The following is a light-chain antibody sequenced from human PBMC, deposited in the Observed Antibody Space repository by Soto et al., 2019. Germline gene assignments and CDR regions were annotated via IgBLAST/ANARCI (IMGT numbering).Light chain of an antibody. J-gene: IGKJ1*01. V-gene: IGKV1-27*01. CDR3: QKYNSAPWT. CDR2: AAS. Sequence: DIQMTQSPSSLSASVGDRVTITCRASQGISNDLAWYQQKPGKVPQLLNHAASTLQSGVPSRFSGSGSGTDFTLTISSLQPEDVATYYCQKYNSAPWTFGQGTKVEIK. CDR1: QGISND.